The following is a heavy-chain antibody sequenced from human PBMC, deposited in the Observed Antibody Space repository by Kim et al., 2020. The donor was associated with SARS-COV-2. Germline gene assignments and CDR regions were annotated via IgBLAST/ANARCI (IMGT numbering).Heavy chain of an antibody. V-gene: IGHV4-59*11. CDR3: SRIFRASYAVDV. Sequence: SETLSLTCSVSGASISSHYWTWIRQPPGKGLEWIGLLSNTGDTNYNPSLKSRVTISIDTSKKEVSLKLSSVTAADTAVYFCSRIFRASYAVDVRGQGTT. J-gene: IGHJ6*02. CDR1: GASISSHY. CDR2: LSNTGDT. D-gene: IGHD3-9*01.